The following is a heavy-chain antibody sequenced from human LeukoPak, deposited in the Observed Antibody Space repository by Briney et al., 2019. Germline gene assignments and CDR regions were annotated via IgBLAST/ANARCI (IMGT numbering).Heavy chain of an antibody. J-gene: IGHJ3*02. D-gene: IGHD6-19*01. V-gene: IGHV4-31*03. CDR3: ASGTVVANVFDI. CDR1: GGSISSGGYY. Sequence: SQTLSLTCTVSGGSISSGGYYWSWIRQHPGEGLEWIGYIYYSGSTYYNPSLKSRVTISVDTSKNQFSLKLSSVTAADTAVYYCASGTVVANVFDIWGQGTMVTVSS. CDR2: IYYSGST.